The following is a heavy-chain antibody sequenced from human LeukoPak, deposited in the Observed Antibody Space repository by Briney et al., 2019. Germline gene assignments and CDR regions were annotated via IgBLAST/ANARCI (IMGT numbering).Heavy chain of an antibody. Sequence: ASVKVSCKASGYTFTSYGISWVRQAPGQGLEWMGWNSAYNGNTNYAQKLQGRVTMTKDASTSTAYMELRSLRPDDTAVYYCAREYGSGSFDWFDPWGQGTLVTVSS. CDR1: GYTFTSYG. V-gene: IGHV1-18*01. CDR3: AREYGSGSFDWFDP. D-gene: IGHD3-10*01. CDR2: NSAYNGNT. J-gene: IGHJ5*02.